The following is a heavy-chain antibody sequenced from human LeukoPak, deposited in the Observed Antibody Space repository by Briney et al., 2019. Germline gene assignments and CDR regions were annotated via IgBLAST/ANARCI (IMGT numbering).Heavy chain of an antibody. CDR2: IRYDGSNK. V-gene: IGHV3-30*02. CDR3: AKDGDYGDYSDFDY. J-gene: IGHJ4*02. CDR1: GFTFSSYG. Sequence: GGSLRLSCAASGFTFSSYGMHWVRQAPGKGLEWVAFIRYDGSNKYYADSVKGRFTISRDNSKNTLYLQMNSLRAEDTAVYYCAKDGDYGDYSDFDYWGQGTLVTVSS. D-gene: IGHD4-17*01.